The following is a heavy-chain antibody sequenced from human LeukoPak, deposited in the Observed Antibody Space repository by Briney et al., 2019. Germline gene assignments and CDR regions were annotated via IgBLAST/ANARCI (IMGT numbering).Heavy chain of an antibody. D-gene: IGHD3-22*01. CDR1: GYTFTGYY. CDR2: INPNSGGT. J-gene: IGHJ5*02. CDR3: ARVSSSDYYDSSGYSLVS. V-gene: IGHV1-2*06. Sequence: GASVKVSCKASGYTFTGYYMHWVRQAPGQGLEWMGRINPNSGGTNYAQKFQGRVTMTRDTSISTAYMELSRLRSDDTAVYYCARVSSSDYYDSSGYSLVSWGQGTLVTVSS.